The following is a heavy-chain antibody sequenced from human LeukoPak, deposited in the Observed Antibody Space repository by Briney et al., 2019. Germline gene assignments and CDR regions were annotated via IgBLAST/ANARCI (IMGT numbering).Heavy chain of an antibody. CDR3: ARRSSGWYYFDY. CDR2: INPNSGGT. Sequence: ASVKVSCKASGYTFTGYYMYWVRQAPGQGLEWMGWINPNSGGTNYAQKFQGKVTMTRDTSISTVYMELSRLRFDDTAVYFCARRSSGWYYFDYWGQGTLVPVSS. CDR1: GYTFTGYY. D-gene: IGHD6-19*01. V-gene: IGHV1-2*02. J-gene: IGHJ4*02.